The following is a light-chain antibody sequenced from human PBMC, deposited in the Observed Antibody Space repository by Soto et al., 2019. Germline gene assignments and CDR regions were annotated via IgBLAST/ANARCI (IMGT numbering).Light chain of an antibody. CDR1: QTISAF. Sequence: DIQLTQSPSSLSASVGDRVTITCRASQTISAFLNWYQHKPGKAPELLIFSASKLQTGVPSRFSGRGSGTVFTLTITSLRPEDFATYYCQQTYSPPGTFGQGTKVDIK. J-gene: IGKJ1*01. CDR3: QQTYSPPGT. V-gene: IGKV1-39*01. CDR2: SAS.